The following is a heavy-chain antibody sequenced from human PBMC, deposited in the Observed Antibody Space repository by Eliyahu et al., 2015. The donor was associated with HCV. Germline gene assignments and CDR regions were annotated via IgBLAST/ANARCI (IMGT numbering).Heavy chain of an antibody. D-gene: IGHD6-19*01. V-gene: IGHV2-26*01. CDR3: ARIRFSSNYYYYGMDV. CDR1: GFSLSNARMG. J-gene: IGHJ6*02. Sequence: QVTLKESGPVLVKPTETLTLTCTVSGFSLSNARMGASWIRQPPGKALEWLAHIFSNDEKSYSTSLKSRLTISKDTSKSQVVLTMTNMDPVDTATYYCARIRFSSNYYYYGMDVWGQGTTVTVSS. CDR2: IFSNDEK.